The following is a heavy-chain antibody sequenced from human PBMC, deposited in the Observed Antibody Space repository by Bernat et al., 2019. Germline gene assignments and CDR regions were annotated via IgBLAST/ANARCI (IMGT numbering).Heavy chain of an antibody. CDR2: ISSSSSYI. CDR1: GFTFSSYS. J-gene: IGHJ4*02. Sequence: EVQLVESGGDLVKPGGSLRLSCVASGFTFSSYSMNWVRQAPGKGLEWVSSISSSSSYIYYADSVKGRFTISRDNAKNSLYLQMNSLRAEDTAVYYCARGDVGYCSSTSCYRTPYYFDYWGQGTLVTVSS. D-gene: IGHD2-2*01. V-gene: IGHV3-21*01. CDR3: ARGDVGYCSSTSCYRTPYYFDY.